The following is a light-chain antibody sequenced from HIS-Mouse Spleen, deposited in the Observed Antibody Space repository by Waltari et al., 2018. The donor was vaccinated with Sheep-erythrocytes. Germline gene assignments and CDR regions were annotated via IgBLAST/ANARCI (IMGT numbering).Light chain of an antibody. CDR2: EGS. CDR1: SSDVGSYNL. J-gene: IGLJ3*02. CDR3: CSYAGSSTWV. V-gene: IGLV2-23*01. Sequence: QSALTQPASVSGSPGQSITISCTGTSSDVGSYNLVSWYQRHPGKAPKLMIYEGSKRPSGVSNRFPGSKSGSTASLTISGLQAEDEADYYCCSYAGSSTWVFGGGTKLTVL.